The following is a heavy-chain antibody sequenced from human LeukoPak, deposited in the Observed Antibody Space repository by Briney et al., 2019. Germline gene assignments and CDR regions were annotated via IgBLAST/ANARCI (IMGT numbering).Heavy chain of an antibody. CDR3: ASILYGANGFDY. J-gene: IGHJ4*02. CDR2: IYYSGST. D-gene: IGHD4/OR15-4a*01. V-gene: IGHV4-59*01. Sequence: SETLFLTCTVSGGSISSYYWSWIRQPPGKGLEYIAYIYYSGSTNYNPSLNSRVTTSVDTSKNQFSLKLSSVTAADTAVYYCASILYGANGFDYWGQGTLVTVSS. CDR1: GGSISSYY.